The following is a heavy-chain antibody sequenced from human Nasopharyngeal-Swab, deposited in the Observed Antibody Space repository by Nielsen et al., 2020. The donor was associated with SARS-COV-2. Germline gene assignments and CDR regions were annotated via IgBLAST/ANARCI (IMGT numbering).Heavy chain of an antibody. CDR2: INAGNGNT. J-gene: IGHJ6*03. V-gene: IGHV1-3*01. CDR3: ERDHGVNTIFGVADPYYYMDV. D-gene: IGHD3-3*01. Sequence: WVRQAPGQRLEWMGWINAGNGNTKYSQKFQGRVTITRDTSASTAYMELSSLRSEDTAVYDWERDHGVNTIFGVADPYYYMDVWGKGTTVTVSS.